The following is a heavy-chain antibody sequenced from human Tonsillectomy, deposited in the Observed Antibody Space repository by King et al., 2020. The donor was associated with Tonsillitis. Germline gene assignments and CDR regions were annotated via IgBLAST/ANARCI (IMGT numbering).Heavy chain of an antibody. Sequence: QLVQSGAEVKKPGASVKGSCKASGYTFTGYSMHWVRQAPGQGVEWMGWNNPNSGGKNHAQKFQGRVTMTRYTSLSTAYMELSRLRSDDTAVYYCARAGPVTTMAYYYGMDVWGQGNTVTVSS. V-gene: IGHV1-2*02. CDR1: GYTFTGYS. D-gene: IGHD4-17*01. J-gene: IGHJ6*02. CDR3: ARAGPVTTMAYYYGMDV. CDR2: NNPNSGGK.